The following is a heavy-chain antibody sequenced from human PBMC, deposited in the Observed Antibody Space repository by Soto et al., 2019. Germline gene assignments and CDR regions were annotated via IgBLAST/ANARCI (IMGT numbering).Heavy chain of an antibody. J-gene: IGHJ6*02. D-gene: IGHD6-13*01. V-gene: IGHV3-30*18. CDR1: GFTFSSYG. Sequence: PGGSLRLSCAASGFTFSSYGMHWVRQAPGKGLEWVAVISYDGSNKYYADSVKGRFTISRDNSKNTLYLQMNSLRAEDTAVYYCAKETAAADFYYGMDVWGQGTTVTVSS. CDR3: AKETAAADFYYGMDV. CDR2: ISYDGSNK.